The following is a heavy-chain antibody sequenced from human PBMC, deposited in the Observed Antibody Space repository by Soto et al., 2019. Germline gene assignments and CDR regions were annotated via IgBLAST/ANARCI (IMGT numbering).Heavy chain of an antibody. J-gene: IGHJ6*02. CDR1: GYTFTSYY. CDR3: ARAGIAARRMDV. Sequence: ASVKVSCKASGYTFTSYYMHWVRQTPGQGLEWMGIINPSGGSTSYAQKFQGRVTMTRDTSTSTVYMELSSLRSEDTAVYYCARAGIAARRMDVWGQGTKVTVSS. CDR2: INPSGGST. D-gene: IGHD6-6*01. V-gene: IGHV1-46*01.